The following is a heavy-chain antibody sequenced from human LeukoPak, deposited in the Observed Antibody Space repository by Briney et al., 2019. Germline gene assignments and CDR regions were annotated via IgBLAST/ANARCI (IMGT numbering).Heavy chain of an antibody. V-gene: IGHV4-59*08. CDR1: GGSMTNYY. CDR3: ARSGFYNTGWAHFDS. CDR2: IYYSGST. D-gene: IGHD6-19*01. J-gene: IGHJ4*02. Sequence: KASETLSLTCTVSGGSMTNYYWTWIRQPPGKGLEWIGYIYYSGSTNYNPSLMSRVTISVDTSKNHFSLRLSSVTAADTAVYYCARSGFYNTGWAHFDSWGQGALVTVPS.